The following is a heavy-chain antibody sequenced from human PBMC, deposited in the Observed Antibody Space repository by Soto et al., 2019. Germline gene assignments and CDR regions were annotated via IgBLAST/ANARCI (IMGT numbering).Heavy chain of an antibody. J-gene: IGHJ5*02. CDR1: GFPFSSYG. CDR2: IWYDGSNK. CDR3: ARAIVGPTTTGWLDP. Sequence: QVHLVESGGGVVQPGRSLRLSCAASGFPFSSYGMHWVRQAPGKGLDWVAVIWYDGSNKYYADPVKGRFTISRDNSKNTLYLQMNSLRVEDTAVYYCARAIVGPTTTGWLDPWGQGTLVTVSS. D-gene: IGHD1-26*01. V-gene: IGHV3-33*01.